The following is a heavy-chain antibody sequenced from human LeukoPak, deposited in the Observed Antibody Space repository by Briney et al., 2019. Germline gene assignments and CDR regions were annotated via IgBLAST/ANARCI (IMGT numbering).Heavy chain of an antibody. D-gene: IGHD3-22*01. Sequence: GGSLRLSCAASGFTFSSYAMHWVRQAPGKGLEWVAVISYDGSNKYYADSVKGRFTISRDNSKNTLYLQMNSLRAEDTAVYYCAKGHYYDSSEYFQHWGQGTLVTVSS. V-gene: IGHV3-30*04. CDR3: AKGHYYDSSEYFQH. J-gene: IGHJ1*01. CDR2: ISYDGSNK. CDR1: GFTFSSYA.